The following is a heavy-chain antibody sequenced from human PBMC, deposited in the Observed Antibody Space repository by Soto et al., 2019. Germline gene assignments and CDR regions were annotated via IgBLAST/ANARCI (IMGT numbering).Heavy chain of an antibody. CDR2: TSSSSSYI. Sequence: GGSLRLSCAASGFTFSSYSMNWVRQAPGKGLEWVSSTSSSSSYIYYADSVKGRFTISRDNAKNSLYLQMNSLRAEDTAVYYCARSGIGAPYYYGMDVWGQGTTVTVSS. V-gene: IGHV3-21*01. CDR3: ARSGIGAPYYYGMDV. J-gene: IGHJ6*02. D-gene: IGHD1-1*01. CDR1: GFTFSSYS.